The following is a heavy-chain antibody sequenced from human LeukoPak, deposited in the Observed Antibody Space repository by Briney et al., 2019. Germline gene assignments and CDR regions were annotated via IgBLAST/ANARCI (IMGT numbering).Heavy chain of an antibody. V-gene: IGHV4-59*01. CDR3: ARERVGATTGFDS. Sequence: SETLFLTCTVSGGSISSYYWSWIRQPPGKGLEWIGFIYFSGSTNYNPSLKSRVTISADTSKNQFSLKLSSVTAADTAVYYCARERVGATTGFDSWGRGTLVTVSS. J-gene: IGHJ4*02. CDR1: GGSISSYY. D-gene: IGHD1-26*01. CDR2: IYFSGST.